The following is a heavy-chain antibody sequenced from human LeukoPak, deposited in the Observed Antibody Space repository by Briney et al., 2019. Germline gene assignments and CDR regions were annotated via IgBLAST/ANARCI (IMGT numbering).Heavy chain of an antibody. CDR2: IISSSSYI. D-gene: IGHD6-13*01. CDR1: GFTFSSYS. CDR3: ASESSSWYRWFDP. V-gene: IGHV3-21*01. J-gene: IGHJ5*02. Sequence: GGSLRLSCAASGFTFSSYSMNWVRQAPGKGLEWVSSIISSSSYIYYADSVKGRFTISRDNAKNSLYLQMNSLRAEDTAVYYCASESSSWYRWFDPWGQGTLVTVSS.